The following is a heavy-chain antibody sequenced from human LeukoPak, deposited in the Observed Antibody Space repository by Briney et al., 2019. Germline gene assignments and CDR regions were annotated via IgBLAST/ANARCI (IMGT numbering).Heavy chain of an antibody. CDR2: MNPNSGGT. D-gene: IGHD1-26*01. J-gene: IGHJ4*02. V-gene: IGHV1-2*02. Sequence: ASVKVSCKASGYSFTGYYIHWVRQAPGQGPEWMGWMNPNSGGTTYAQKFQGRVTMTSDTSISTAYVELSRLRSDDTAVYYCARALRSGSYYEVDYWGQGTLVTVYS. CDR1: GYSFTGYY. CDR3: ARALRSGSYYEVDY.